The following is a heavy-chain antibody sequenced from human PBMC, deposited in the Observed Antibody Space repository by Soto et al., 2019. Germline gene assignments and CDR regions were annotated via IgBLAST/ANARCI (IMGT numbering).Heavy chain of an antibody. CDR2: IFSNDEK. Sequence: QVTLQESGPVLVNPTESLTLTCTASEVSTREGLGWLRQPPGKALDWLTHIFSNDEKSYRASVSNRLTISKDTSNTQVVLTLNNIDPADTATYYCALMRGGCNPIHGYADFFDYWGLVTLVSVSS. V-gene: IGHV2-26*01. CDR1: EVSTREG. CDR3: ALMRGGCNPIHGYADFFDY. J-gene: IGHJ4*02. D-gene: IGHD2-2*01.